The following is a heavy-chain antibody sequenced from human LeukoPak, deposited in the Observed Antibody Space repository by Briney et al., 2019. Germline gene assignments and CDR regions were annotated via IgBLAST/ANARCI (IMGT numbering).Heavy chain of an antibody. CDR1: GYTFTGYY. CDR3: ARAGYSGSARAAFDI. D-gene: IGHD1-26*01. CDR2: INPNSGGT. J-gene: IGHJ3*02. V-gene: IGHV1-2*02. Sequence: ASVKVSCKASGYTFTGYYMHWVRQAPGQGLEWMGWINPNSGGTNYAQKFQGRVTTTRDTSISTAYMELSRLRSDDTAVYYCARAGYSGSARAAFDIWGQGTMVTVSS.